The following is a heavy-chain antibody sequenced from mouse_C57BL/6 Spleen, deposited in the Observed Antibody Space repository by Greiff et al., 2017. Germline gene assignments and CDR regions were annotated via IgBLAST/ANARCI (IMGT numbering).Heavy chain of an antibody. J-gene: IGHJ4*01. D-gene: IGHD2-3*01. CDR1: GFTFSSYA. Sequence: EVKVVESGGGLVKPGGSLKLSCAASGFTFSSYAMSWVRQTPEKRLEWVATISDGGSYTYYPDNVKGRFTITRDNAKNNLYLQMSHLKSEDTAMYYCARADGYPHYYAMDVWGQGTSVTVSS. CDR3: ARADGYPHYYAMDV. V-gene: IGHV5-4*03. CDR2: ISDGGSYT.